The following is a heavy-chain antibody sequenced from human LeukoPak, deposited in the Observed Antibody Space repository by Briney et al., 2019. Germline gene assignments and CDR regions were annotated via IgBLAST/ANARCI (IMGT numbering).Heavy chain of an antibody. CDR3: ARGTGSYYSAYYFDY. CDR1: GGSFSGYY. Sequence: PSETLSLTCAVYGGSFSGYYWSWIRQPPGKGLEWIGVINHSGSTNYNPSLKSRVTLSVDTSKNQFSLKLSSVTAADTAVYYCARGTGSYYSAYYFDYWGQGTLVTVSS. J-gene: IGHJ4*02. V-gene: IGHV4-34*01. CDR2: INHSGST. D-gene: IGHD1-26*01.